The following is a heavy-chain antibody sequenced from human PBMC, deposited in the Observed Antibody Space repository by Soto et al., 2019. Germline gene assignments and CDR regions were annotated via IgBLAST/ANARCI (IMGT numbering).Heavy chain of an antibody. J-gene: IGHJ4*02. V-gene: IGHV3-33*01. CDR1: RFTFNTYS. CDR3: ARAGGTTETGLWHFDS. Sequence: QVQLEESGGGVVQPGRSLRLSCEASRFTFNTYSMHWVRQPPGKGLEWLAAIWYDGTQKYYADSVKGRFIISRDNSKKTLYLEMNSLRAEDTAVYYCARAGGTTETGLWHFDSWGQGTLVTVSS. CDR2: IWYDGTQK. D-gene: IGHD4-17*01.